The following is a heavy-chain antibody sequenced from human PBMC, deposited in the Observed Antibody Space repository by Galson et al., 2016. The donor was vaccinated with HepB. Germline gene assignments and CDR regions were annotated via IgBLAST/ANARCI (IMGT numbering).Heavy chain of an antibody. J-gene: IGHJ6*02. D-gene: IGHD3-3*01. V-gene: IGHV4-59*02. Sequence: SETLSLTCSVADDSVSSSFFSWIRQPPGKALEWIGYLYHTGTSDYNPSLKSRATISLDRSKNLLSLSLSSVTAADTAVYYCARAPYYESGRLDVWGQGTTVAVSS. CDR2: LYHTGTS. CDR3: ARAPYYESGRLDV. CDR1: DDSVSSSF.